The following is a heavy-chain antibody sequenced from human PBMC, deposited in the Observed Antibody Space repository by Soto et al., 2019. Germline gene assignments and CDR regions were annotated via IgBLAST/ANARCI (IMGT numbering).Heavy chain of an antibody. CDR3: AKKEEYDPVWGKSPLD. J-gene: IGHJ4*03. D-gene: IGHD3-16*01. CDR2: INGPGDDT. V-gene: IGHV3-23*01. CDR1: GFTFHNYA. Sequence: EVQLLEAGGNLVQPGGSLRLSCAASGFTFHNYAMSWVRQAPGKGLEWVSSINGPGDDTYYADSVKGRFTISRDNSKNTLYLQMNSLRAEDTALDYCAKKEEYDPVWGKSPLDWGQGTLVTVSS.